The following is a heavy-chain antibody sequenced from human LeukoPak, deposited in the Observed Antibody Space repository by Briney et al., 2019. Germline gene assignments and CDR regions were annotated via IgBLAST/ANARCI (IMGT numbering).Heavy chain of an antibody. CDR2: ISRSSQAI. V-gene: IGHV3-48*04. J-gene: IGHJ6*03. CDR3: AGDPSVGSTWYYYVDV. Sequence: PGGSLRLSCEASGVSLGSYAMSWIRQAPGRGLEYIVYISRSSQAINYAESVRGRFTVSRDNARNSLYLDMNGLRAEDTAVYYCAGDPSVGSTWYYYVDVWGEGTTVTVSS. D-gene: IGHD6-13*01. CDR1: GVSLGSYA.